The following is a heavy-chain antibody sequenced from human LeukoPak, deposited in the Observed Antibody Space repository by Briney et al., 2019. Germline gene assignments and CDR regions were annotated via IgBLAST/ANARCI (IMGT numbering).Heavy chain of an antibody. D-gene: IGHD5-12*01. Sequence: ASVKVSCKASGYTFINYGITWVRQAPGQGLEWMGWISGYNGNTNYVQKFQGRVTMTTDTSTNTVYMELRSLSSDDTAVYYCARVSTNSRVGGYDPQWYFDLWGRGTLVTVST. CDR1: GYTFINYG. CDR2: ISGYNGNT. V-gene: IGHV1-18*01. CDR3: ARVSTNSRVGGYDPQWYFDL. J-gene: IGHJ2*01.